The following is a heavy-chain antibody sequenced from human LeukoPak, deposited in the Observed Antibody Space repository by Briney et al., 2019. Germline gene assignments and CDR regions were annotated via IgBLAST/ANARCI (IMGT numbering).Heavy chain of an antibody. Sequence: GESLKISCKGSGYSFTSYWIGWVRQMPGKGLEWMGIIYPGDSDTRYSPSFQGQVTISADKSISTAYLQWSSLKASDTAMYYRARRLGITGTTDYMDVWGKGTTVTVSS. D-gene: IGHD1-7*01. CDR1: GYSFTSYW. CDR2: IYPGDSDT. J-gene: IGHJ6*03. CDR3: ARRLGITGTTDYMDV. V-gene: IGHV5-51*01.